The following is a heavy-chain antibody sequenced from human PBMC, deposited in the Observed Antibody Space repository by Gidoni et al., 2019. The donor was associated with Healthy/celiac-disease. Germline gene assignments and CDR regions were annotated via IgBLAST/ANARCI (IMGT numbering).Heavy chain of an antibody. J-gene: IGHJ2*01. CDR2: ISAYNGNT. Sequence: QVQMVQSGAEVKKPGASVKVSCMASGYTFTSYGISWVGQAPGQGLEWMGWISAYNGNTTYGQKVQGRVTMTTDPSTRTAYMEVGSVRSDDTAVYYCARGLDYYEAGWYFDLWGRGTLVTVSS. V-gene: IGHV1-18*04. CDR1: GYTFTSYG. D-gene: IGHD3-22*01. CDR3: ARGLDYYEAGWYFDL.